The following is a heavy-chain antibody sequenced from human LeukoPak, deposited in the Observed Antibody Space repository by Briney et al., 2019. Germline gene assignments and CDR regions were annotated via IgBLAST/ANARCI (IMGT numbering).Heavy chain of an antibody. V-gene: IGHV4-59*01. Sequence: SETLSLTCTVSGGSISSYYWSWIRQPPGKGLEWIGYIYYSGSTNYNPSLKSRVTISVDTSKNQFSLKLSSVTAADTAVYYCAREIGAITMIVVDHAFDIWGQGTMVTVSS. J-gene: IGHJ3*02. CDR3: AREIGAITMIVVDHAFDI. D-gene: IGHD3-22*01. CDR1: GGSISSYY. CDR2: IYYSGST.